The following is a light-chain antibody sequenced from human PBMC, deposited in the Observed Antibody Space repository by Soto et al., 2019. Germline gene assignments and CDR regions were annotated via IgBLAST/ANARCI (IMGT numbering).Light chain of an antibody. V-gene: IGKV3-15*01. CDR3: QQYSDSPIT. CDR1: QSVGRN. J-gene: IGKJ3*01. CDR2: GAS. Sequence: EIVMTQSPATLSVSPGERATLSCRASQSVGRNLAWYQQRPGQAPRLLIHGASARPSGVPAGFSGSGSGTDFTLTIISLQSDDFAVYYCQQYSDSPITFGPGTTVDLK.